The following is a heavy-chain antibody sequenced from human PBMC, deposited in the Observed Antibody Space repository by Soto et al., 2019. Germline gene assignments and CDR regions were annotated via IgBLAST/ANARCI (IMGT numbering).Heavy chain of an antibody. CDR1: GFTFSSYA. CDR3: AKDTIVVVPAAILNAFDI. J-gene: IGHJ3*02. V-gene: IGHV3-23*01. D-gene: IGHD2-2*01. CDR2: ISGSGGST. Sequence: GGSLRLSCAASGFTFSSYAMSWVRQAPGKGLEWVSAISGSGGSTYYADSVKGRFTISRDNSKNTLYLQMNSLRAEDTAVYYCAKDTIVVVPAAILNAFDIWGQGTMVTVSS.